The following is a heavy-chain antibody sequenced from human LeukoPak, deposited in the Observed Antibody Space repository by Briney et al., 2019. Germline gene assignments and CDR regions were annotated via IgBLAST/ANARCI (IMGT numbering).Heavy chain of an antibody. D-gene: IGHD3-22*01. CDR1: GASIRSSY. J-gene: IGHJ3*02. V-gene: IGHV4-59*01. CDR2: ISHSGST. Sequence: SGTLSLTCTVSGASIRSSYWSWIRQPPGRGLEWIGYISHSGSTNYNPSPKSRLSISADTSQNQFSLKVTSVTAADTAIYYCARGYYDSRGDSNPFDMWGQGTMVTVSS. CDR3: ARGYYDSRGDSNPFDM.